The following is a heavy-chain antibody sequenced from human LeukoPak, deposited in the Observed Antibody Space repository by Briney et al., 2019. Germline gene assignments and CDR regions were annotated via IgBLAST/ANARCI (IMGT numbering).Heavy chain of an antibody. V-gene: IGHV3-30*18. Sequence: GGPLRLSCAASGFTFSSYGMHWVRQAPGKGLEWVAVISYDGSNKYYADSVKGRFTISRDNSKNTLYLQMNSLRAEDTAVYYCAKDGYSSGFFDYWGQGTLVTVSS. CDR1: GFTFSSYG. J-gene: IGHJ4*02. D-gene: IGHD6-19*01. CDR3: AKDGYSSGFFDY. CDR2: ISYDGSNK.